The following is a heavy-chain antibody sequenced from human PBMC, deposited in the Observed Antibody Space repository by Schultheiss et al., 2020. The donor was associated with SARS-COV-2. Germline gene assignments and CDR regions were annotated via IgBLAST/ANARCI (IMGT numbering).Heavy chain of an antibody. CDR3: ARGGSPGGMDV. J-gene: IGHJ6*02. CDR2: ISWNSGSI. CDR1: GFTFSSYA. V-gene: IGHV3-9*01. Sequence: SLKISCAASGFTFSSYAMHWVRQAPGKGLEWVSGISWNSGSIGYADSVKGRFTISRDNSKNSLYLQMNSLRAEDTAVYYCARGGSPGGMDVWGQGTTVTVSS.